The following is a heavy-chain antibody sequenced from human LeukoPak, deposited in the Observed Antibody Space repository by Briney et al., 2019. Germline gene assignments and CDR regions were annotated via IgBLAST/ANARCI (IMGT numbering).Heavy chain of an antibody. V-gene: IGHV4-59*01. J-gene: IGHJ3*02. CDR1: GGSISSYY. CDR2: IYYSGST. Sequence: SETLSLTCTVSGGSISSYYWSWIRQPPGKGLEWIGYIYYSGSTNYNPSLKSRVTISVDTSKNQFSLKLSSVTAADTAVYYCARERSPDAFDIWGQGTMVTASS. CDR3: ARERSPDAFDI.